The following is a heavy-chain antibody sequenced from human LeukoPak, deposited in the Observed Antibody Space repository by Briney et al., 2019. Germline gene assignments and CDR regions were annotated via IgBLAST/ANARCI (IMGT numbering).Heavy chain of an antibody. CDR1: GGSISSYY. Sequence: SETLSLTCTVSGGSISSYYWSWIRQPPGKGLEWIGYIYYSGSTNYNPSLKSRVTISVDTSKNQFSLKLSSVTAADTAVYYCARSPMVANNWFDPWGQGTLVTVSS. CDR3: ARSPMVANNWFDP. J-gene: IGHJ5*02. D-gene: IGHD2-15*01. CDR2: IYYSGST. V-gene: IGHV4-59*01.